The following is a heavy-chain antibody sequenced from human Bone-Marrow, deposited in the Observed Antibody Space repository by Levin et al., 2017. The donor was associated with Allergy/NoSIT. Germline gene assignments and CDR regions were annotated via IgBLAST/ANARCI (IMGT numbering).Heavy chain of an antibody. D-gene: IGHD2-15*01. CDR3: ARDRGGGYCSGGSCYSWYFDL. CDR2: INPNSGGT. J-gene: IGHJ2*01. CDR1: GYTFTGYY. Sequence: GESLKISCKASGYTFTGYYMHWVRQAPGQGLEWMGWINPNSGGTNYAQKFQGRVTMTRDTSISTAYMEVSRLRSDDTAVYYCARDRGGGYCSGGSCYSWYFDLWGRGTLVTVSS. V-gene: IGHV1-2*02.